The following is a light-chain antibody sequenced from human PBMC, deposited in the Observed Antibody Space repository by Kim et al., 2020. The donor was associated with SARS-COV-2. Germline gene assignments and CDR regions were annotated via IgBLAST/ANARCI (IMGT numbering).Light chain of an antibody. CDR2: DVT. CDR3: CSYADTYSYV. CDR1: SSDVGGYNY. V-gene: IGLV2-11*01. Sequence: QSALTQPRSVSGSPGQSVSISCTGTSSDVGGYNYVSWYQQHPRKAPKLMIYDVTKRPSGVPDRFSGSKSGNTASLTISGLQAEDEADYYCCSYADTYSYVFGTGTKVTVL. J-gene: IGLJ1*01.